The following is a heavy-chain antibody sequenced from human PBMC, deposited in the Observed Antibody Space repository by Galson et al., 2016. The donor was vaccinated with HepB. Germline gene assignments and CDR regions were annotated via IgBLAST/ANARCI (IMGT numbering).Heavy chain of an antibody. CDR3: ARVAWYQYGSGSYDY. V-gene: IGHV4-39*01. CDR2: INYSGNT. Sequence: ATLSLTCTVSGGSISSRNYYWGWIRQPPGKGLEWIGSINYSGNTYYNPSLTSRVTMSIDTSKNQFSLRLSSVTAADTAVYYCARVAWYQYGSGSYDYWGQGTLVSVSS. CDR1: GGSISSRNYY. J-gene: IGHJ4*02. D-gene: IGHD3-10*01.